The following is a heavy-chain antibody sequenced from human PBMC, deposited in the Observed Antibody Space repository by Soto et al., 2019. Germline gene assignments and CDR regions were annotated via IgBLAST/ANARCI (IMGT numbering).Heavy chain of an antibody. Sequence: QVQLQESGPGLVKPSGTLSLTCAVSGVSIGSHDWWTWVRQPPGKGLEWIGESHQSGNTNYNSSRESRVTISLDKSKNHFSLQLSSVTVADTAVYYCATRDTGRVYWGQGTLVNVSS. CDR3: ATRDTGRVY. V-gene: IGHV4-4*02. J-gene: IGHJ4*02. CDR2: SHQSGNT. CDR1: GVSIGSHDW. D-gene: IGHD5-18*01.